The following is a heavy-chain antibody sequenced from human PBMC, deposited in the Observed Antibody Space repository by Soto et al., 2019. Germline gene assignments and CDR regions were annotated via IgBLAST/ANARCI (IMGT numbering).Heavy chain of an antibody. J-gene: IGHJ5*02. CDR1: GGSISNRSAY. D-gene: IGHD3-10*01. Sequence: SETMSRTCTVSGGSISNRSAYCCCILQPPWMDLCGVGSIYYSGSTYYSPSLRRRVTISVDTSKNQFSLKLSSVTAADTAVYYCAIQAWDGSTYYGSGSYYLTWLDPWGQGTLVSVSS. V-gene: IGHV4-39*01. CDR3: AIQAWDGSTYYGSGSYYLTWLDP. CDR2: IYYSGST.